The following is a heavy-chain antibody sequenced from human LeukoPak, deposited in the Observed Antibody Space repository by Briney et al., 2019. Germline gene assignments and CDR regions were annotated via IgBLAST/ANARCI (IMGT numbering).Heavy chain of an antibody. D-gene: IGHD6-13*01. Sequence: PSETLSLTCTVSGDSISTSNSYWGWIPQPPGKGLVWNGSIYYSGNTYYNASLKSRVTLSVDTSKNQCSLTLTSVTAAATAVYYCARDLRSSWYRAASLDPWGQGTLVTVSS. CDR2: IYYSGNT. V-gene: IGHV4-39*02. J-gene: IGHJ5*02. CDR1: GDSISTSNSY. CDR3: ARDLRSSWYRAASLDP.